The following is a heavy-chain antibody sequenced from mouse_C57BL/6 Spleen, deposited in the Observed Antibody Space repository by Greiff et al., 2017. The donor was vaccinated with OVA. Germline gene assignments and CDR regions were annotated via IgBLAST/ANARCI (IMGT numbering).Heavy chain of an antibody. Sequence: QVQLQQSGAVLVKPGASVKISCKASGYTFTDYYINWVKQRPGQGLEWIGKIGPGSGSLCYNEKFKGKATLTADKSSSTAYMHLISLTSEDSAVYFCAREGHVVTTEAWFAYWGQGTLLTVSA. D-gene: IGHD2-2*01. CDR3: AREGHVVTTEAWFAY. J-gene: IGHJ3*01. CDR2: IGPGSGSL. CDR1: GYTFTDYY. V-gene: IGHV1-77*01.